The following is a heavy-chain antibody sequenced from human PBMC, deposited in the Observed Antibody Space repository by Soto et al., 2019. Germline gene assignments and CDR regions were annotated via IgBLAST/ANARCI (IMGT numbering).Heavy chain of an antibody. CDR1: DDSITGGGYY. CDR2: IYYRGST. J-gene: IGHJ4*02. Sequence: PWETLSLTCSVSDDSITGGGYYWSWIRQHPAKGLEWIGSIYYRGSTYYNPSLRSRGTISLDPSQARLSLRLTSLTAADTATYYCARGGSGTYHVWGQGTQVTVSS. V-gene: IGHV4-31*02. CDR3: ARGGSGTYHV. D-gene: IGHD3-10*01.